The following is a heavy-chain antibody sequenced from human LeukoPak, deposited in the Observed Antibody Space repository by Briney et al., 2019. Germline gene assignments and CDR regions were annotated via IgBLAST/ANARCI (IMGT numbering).Heavy chain of an antibody. J-gene: IGHJ4*02. CDR2: INHSGST. CDR3: ARGRRFDY. V-gene: IGHV4-34*01. Sequence: SETLSLTCAVYGGSFSGYYWSWIRQPPGKGLEWIGEINHSGSTNYNPSLKSRVTISVDTSKNQFSLKLNSVTAADTAVYYCARGRRFDYWGQGTLVTVSS. CDR1: GGSFSGYY.